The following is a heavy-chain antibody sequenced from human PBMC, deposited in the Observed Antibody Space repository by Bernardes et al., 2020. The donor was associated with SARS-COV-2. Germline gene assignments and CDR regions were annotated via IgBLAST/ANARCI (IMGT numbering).Heavy chain of an antibody. D-gene: IGHD2-21*02. CDR1: AGSISSSGYY. J-gene: IGHJ6*02. CDR3: AGSSCGADCYIGGLRSWDYGMDV. V-gene: IGHV4-39*01. Sequence: SETLSLTCTVSAGSISSSGYYWGWLRQPPGKGLEWIGSFYSGGNTYYNPSLQSRLSKSIDTSKNQFSLRLSCVTAADTAVYYCAGSSCGADCYIGGLRSWDYGMDVWGQGTTVTVSS. CDR2: FYSGGNT.